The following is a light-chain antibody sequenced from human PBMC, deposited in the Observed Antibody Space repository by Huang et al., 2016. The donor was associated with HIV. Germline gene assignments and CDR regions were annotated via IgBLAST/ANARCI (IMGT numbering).Light chain of an antibody. CDR3: MQTLQTHLT. CDR2: SVS. V-gene: IGKV2-28*01. Sequence: EIVMIQSPLSLSVTPGEPASISCRSSQSLLHSNGYNYLDWYVQKPGQSPQVLIYSVSKRSAGVPDRCSGSGSGTDFTLKISRVEAEDVGVYYCMQTLQTHLTFGGGTKVEIK. J-gene: IGKJ4*01. CDR1: QSLLHSNGYNY.